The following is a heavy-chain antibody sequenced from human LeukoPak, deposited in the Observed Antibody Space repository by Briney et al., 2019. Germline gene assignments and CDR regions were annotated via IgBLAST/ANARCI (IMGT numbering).Heavy chain of an antibody. D-gene: IGHD6-13*01. J-gene: IGHJ4*02. Sequence: ASVRVSCKASGYTFTNYDINWVRQASGQGLEWMGWMNPNSGNTGSAQKFQGRVTMTSNTSISTAYMELSSLRSEDTAVFYCARGLRREQQLLRAFDYWGQGTPVTVSS. CDR2: MNPNSGNT. CDR1: GYTFTNYD. CDR3: ARGLRREQQLLRAFDY. V-gene: IGHV1-8*01.